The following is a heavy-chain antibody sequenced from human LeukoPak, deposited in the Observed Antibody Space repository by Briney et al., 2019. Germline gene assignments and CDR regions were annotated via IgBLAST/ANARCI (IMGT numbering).Heavy chain of an antibody. Sequence: GGSLRLSCAASGFTFSSYAMSWVRQAPGKGLEWVSAISGSATNTYYADSVKGRFTISRDNSKNTLHLQMNSPRAEDTAVYYCAKDRSIAARRAFDIWGRGTMVTVSS. CDR3: AKDRSIAARRAFDI. CDR2: ISGSATNT. J-gene: IGHJ3*02. D-gene: IGHD6-6*01. V-gene: IGHV3-23*01. CDR1: GFTFSSYA.